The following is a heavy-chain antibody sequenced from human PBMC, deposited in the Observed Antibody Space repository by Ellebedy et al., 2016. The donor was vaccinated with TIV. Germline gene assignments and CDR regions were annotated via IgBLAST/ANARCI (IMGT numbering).Heavy chain of an antibody. D-gene: IGHD1-1*01. V-gene: IGHV4-59*01. CDR1: GGSITSYY. CDR2: VFYSWRT. CDR3: ARENTGNNWYLDY. J-gene: IGHJ4*02. Sequence: MPSETLSLTCNVSGGSITSYYWSWIRQSPGKGLEWIGNVFYSWRTNYNPSLKSRVSISVITSKNQFSLRLRSVTAADAAVYYCARENTGNNWYLDYWGQGTPVTVSS.